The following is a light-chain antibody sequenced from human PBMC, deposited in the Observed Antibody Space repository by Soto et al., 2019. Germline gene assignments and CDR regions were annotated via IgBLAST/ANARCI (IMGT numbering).Light chain of an antibody. J-gene: IGKJ3*01. Sequence: EIVLTQSPGTLSLSPGERATLSCRASQSVSSSYLAWYQQKPGQAPRLLIYGASSRATGIPDGFSGSGSGTDFTLTISRLEPEDFAVYYCQQYGSSLLFTFGPGTKVDIK. V-gene: IGKV3-20*01. CDR2: GAS. CDR3: QQYGSSLLFT. CDR1: QSVSSSY.